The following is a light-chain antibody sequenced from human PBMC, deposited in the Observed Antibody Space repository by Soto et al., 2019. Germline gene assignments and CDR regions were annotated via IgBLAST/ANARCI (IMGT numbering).Light chain of an antibody. V-gene: IGLV2-14*01. CDR1: SSYVGAYNY. Sequence: QAVLNQPGSVSGSAGQPITISCTCPSSYVGAYNYVSWYQQHPGKASKLMIYEVSNRPSGVSHRFSGSKSDNTASLTISGLQTDDEAYYYCSSYTSSRTLVFGTGNNVTGL. CDR2: EVS. CDR3: SSYTSSRTLV. J-gene: IGLJ1*01.